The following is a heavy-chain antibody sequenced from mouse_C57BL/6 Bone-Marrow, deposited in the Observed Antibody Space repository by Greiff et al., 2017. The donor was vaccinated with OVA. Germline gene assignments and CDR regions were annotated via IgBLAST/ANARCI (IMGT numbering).Heavy chain of an antibody. J-gene: IGHJ3*01. D-gene: IGHD1-1*01. CDR1: GYTFTDYN. Sequence: EVQLVESGPELVKPGASVKIPCKASGYTFTDYNMDWVKQSHGKSLEWIGDINPNNGGTIYNQKFKGKATLTVDKSSRTAYTERRSLTSEDTAVYYCARKDYYGSPWFAYWGQGTLVTVSA. CDR2: INPNNGGT. CDR3: ARKDYYGSPWFAY. V-gene: IGHV1-18*01.